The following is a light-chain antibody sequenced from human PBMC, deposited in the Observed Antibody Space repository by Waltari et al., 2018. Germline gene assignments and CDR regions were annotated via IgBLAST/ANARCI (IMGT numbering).Light chain of an antibody. V-gene: IGKV1-NL1*01. CDR1: QGISNS. Sequence: DIQMTQSPPSLSASVGDRVTITCRASQGISNSLAWYQQKPGKAPKLLLYAASRLESGVPSRFSGSGSGTDYTLTISSLQPEDFATYYCQQYYSTPPLTFGGGTKVEIK. CDR3: QQYYSTPPLT. CDR2: AAS. J-gene: IGKJ4*01.